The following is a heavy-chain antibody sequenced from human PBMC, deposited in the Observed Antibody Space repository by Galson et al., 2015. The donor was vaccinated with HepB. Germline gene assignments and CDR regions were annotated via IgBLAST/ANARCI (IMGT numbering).Heavy chain of an antibody. CDR2: ISGSGGST. D-gene: IGHD2-21*02. CDR1: GFTFSSYA. J-gene: IGHJ1*01. Sequence: SLRLSCAASGFTFSSYAMSWVRQAPGKGLEWVSAISGSGGSTYYADSVKGRFTISRDNSKNTLYLQMNSLRAEDTAVYYCAKDPRGHCGGDCYSGYFQHWGQGTLVTVSS. CDR3: AKDPRGHCGGDCYSGYFQH. V-gene: IGHV3-23*01.